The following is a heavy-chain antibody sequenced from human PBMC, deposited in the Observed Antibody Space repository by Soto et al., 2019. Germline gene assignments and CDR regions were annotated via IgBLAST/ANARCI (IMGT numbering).Heavy chain of an antibody. V-gene: IGHV4-59*08. CDR2: IYYSGST. CDR1: GGSISSYY. D-gene: IGHD3-3*01. Sequence: SETLSLTCTVSGGSISSYYWSWIRQPPGKGLEWIGYIYYSGSTNYNPSLKSRVTISVDTSKNKFSLKLSSVTAADTAVYYCARHVDKYYDFWSVTPYFDYWGQGTLVTSP. CDR3: ARHVDKYYDFWSVTPYFDY. J-gene: IGHJ4*02.